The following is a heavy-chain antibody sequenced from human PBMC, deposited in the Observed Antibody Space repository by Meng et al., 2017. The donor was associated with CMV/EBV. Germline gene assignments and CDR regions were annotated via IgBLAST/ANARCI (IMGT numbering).Heavy chain of an antibody. J-gene: IGHJ4*02. CDR1: GFTFDDYG. CDR2: INWNGGST. D-gene: IGHD5-24*01. CDR3: ARVKMATSSRGYFDY. Sequence: GESLKISCAASGFTFDDYGMSWVRQAPGKGLEWVSGINWNGGSTGYADSVKGRFTISRDNAKNSLYLQMNSLRAEDTALYYCARVKMATSSRGYFDYWGQGTLVTVSS. V-gene: IGHV3-20*04.